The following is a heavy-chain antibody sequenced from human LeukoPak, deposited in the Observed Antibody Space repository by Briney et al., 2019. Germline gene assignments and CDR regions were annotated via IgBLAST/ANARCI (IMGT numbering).Heavy chain of an antibody. CDR3: ARDCSGGSCYLYFDY. Sequence: GASVTVSCTASGYTFTSYGISWVRQAPGQGLEWMGWISAYNGNTNYAQKLQGRVTMTTDTSTSTAYMELRSLRSDDTAVYYCARDCSGGSCYLYFDYWGQGTLVTVSS. D-gene: IGHD2-15*01. CDR2: ISAYNGNT. V-gene: IGHV1-18*01. CDR1: GYTFTSYG. J-gene: IGHJ4*02.